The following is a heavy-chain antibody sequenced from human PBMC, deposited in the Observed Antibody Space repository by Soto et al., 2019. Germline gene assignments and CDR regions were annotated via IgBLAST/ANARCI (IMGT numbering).Heavy chain of an antibody. Sequence: SETLSLTCTVSGVSISSSSYYWVLIRQPPGKGLEWIGSIYYSGSTYYNPSLKSRVTISVDTSKDQFSLKLSSVTAADTAVYYCARHPYYDFWSGFDYWGQGTLVTVSS. CDR1: GVSISSSSYY. D-gene: IGHD3-3*01. V-gene: IGHV4-39*01. CDR3: ARHPYYDFWSGFDY. CDR2: IYYSGST. J-gene: IGHJ4*02.